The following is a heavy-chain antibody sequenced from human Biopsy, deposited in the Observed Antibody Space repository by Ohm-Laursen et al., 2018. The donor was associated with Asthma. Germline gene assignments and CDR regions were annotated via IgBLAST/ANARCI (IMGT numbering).Heavy chain of an antibody. CDR2: IKHDGTEK. J-gene: IGHJ1*01. CDR3: ARTFHFWSPYHAEHYQL. Sequence: SLRLSCAASGFTFGDYWMGWVRQVPGKGLEWVANIKHDGTEKNYVDSLKGRFTISRDNAKNSLYLQMNSLRAEDTAVYYCARTFHFWSPYHAEHYQLWGQGTLVTVSS. V-gene: IGHV3-7*01. D-gene: IGHD3-3*02. CDR1: GFTFGDYW.